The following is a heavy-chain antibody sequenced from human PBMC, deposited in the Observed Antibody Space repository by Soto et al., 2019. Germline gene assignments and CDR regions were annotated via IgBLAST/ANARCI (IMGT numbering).Heavy chain of an antibody. CDR1: GGTFSSYA. CDR3: ARADSARRRFDP. D-gene: IGHD2-15*01. J-gene: IGHJ5*02. V-gene: IGHV1-69*13. Sequence: SVKVSCKASGGTFSSYAISWVRQAPGQGLEWMGGIIPIFGTANYAQKFQGRVTITADESTSTAYMELSSLRSEDTAVYYCARADSARRRFDPWGQGTLVTVYS. CDR2: IIPIFGTA.